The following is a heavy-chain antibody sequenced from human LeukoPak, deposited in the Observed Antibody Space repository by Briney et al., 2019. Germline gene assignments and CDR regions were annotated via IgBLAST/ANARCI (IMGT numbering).Heavy chain of an antibody. J-gene: IGHJ4*02. D-gene: IGHD6-13*01. CDR1: GGSISSSSYY. CDR3: ARQGAAAGRVDY. CDR2: IYYSGST. V-gene: IGHV4-39*01. Sequence: SETLSLTCTVSGGSISSSSYYWGWIRQPPGKGLEWIGSIYYSGSTNYNPSLESRVTISVDTSKNQFSLKLSSVAAADTAVYYCARQGAAAGRVDYWGQGTLVTVSS.